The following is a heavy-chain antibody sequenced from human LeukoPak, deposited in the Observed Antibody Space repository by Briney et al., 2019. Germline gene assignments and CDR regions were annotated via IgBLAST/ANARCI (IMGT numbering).Heavy chain of an antibody. J-gene: IGHJ5*02. CDR3: ARQTRAPNYYYDSYWFDP. D-gene: IGHD3-22*01. CDR1: GYTFTSYA. V-gene: IGHV7-4-1*02. CDR2: INTNTGNP. Sequence: ASVKVSCKASGYTFTSYAMNWVRQAPGQGLEWMGWINTNTGNPTYAQGFTGRFVFSLDTSVSTAYLQISSLKAEDTAMYYCARQTRAPNYYYDSYWFDPWGQGTLVTVSS.